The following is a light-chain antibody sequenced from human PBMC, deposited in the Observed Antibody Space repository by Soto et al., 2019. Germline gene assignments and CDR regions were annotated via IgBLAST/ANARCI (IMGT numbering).Light chain of an antibody. Sequence: HSALTQPSSVAGSPGQSITISCTGTRSDVGAYKYVSWYQHHPGKAPKLMIYDVANRPSGVSNRFSGSKSGNTASRTISGRQAEDEADYYCSLYTIRSTVVFGGGTKLTVL. J-gene: IGLJ2*01. V-gene: IGLV2-14*03. CDR1: RSDVGAYKY. CDR3: SLYTIRSTVV. CDR2: DVA.